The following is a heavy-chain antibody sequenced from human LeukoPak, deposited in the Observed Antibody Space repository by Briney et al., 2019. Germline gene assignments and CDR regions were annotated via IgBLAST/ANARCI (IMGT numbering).Heavy chain of an antibody. J-gene: IGHJ4*02. V-gene: IGHV4-38-2*02. CDR1: GYSISSGYY. CDR2: IYHSGST. D-gene: IGHD1-26*01. CDR3: ARLTWDGLRGGSWNDY. Sequence: SETLSLTCTVSGYSISSGYYWGWIRRPPGKGLEWIGSIYHSGSTYYNPSLKSRVTISVGTSKNQFSLKLSSVTAADTAVYYCARLTWDGLRGGSWNDYWGQGTLVTVSS.